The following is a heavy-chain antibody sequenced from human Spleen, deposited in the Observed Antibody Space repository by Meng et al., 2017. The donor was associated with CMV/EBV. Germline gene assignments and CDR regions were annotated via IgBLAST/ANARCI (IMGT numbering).Heavy chain of an antibody. CDR1: GGSFSGYY. D-gene: IGHD3-10*01. Sequence: SETLSLTCAVYGGSFSGYYWSWIRQPPGKGLEWIGEINHTGSTNYNPSLKSRVTISVDTSKNQFSLKLTSVTAADTAVYYCARMGMVRGWKVWGQGTLVTVSS. CDR2: INHTGST. CDR3: ARMGMVRGWKV. V-gene: IGHV4-34*01. J-gene: IGHJ4*02.